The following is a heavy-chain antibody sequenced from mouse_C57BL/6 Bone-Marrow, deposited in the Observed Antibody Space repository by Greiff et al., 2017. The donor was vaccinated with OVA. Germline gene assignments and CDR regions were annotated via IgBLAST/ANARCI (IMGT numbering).Heavy chain of an antibody. CDR2: IDPETGGT. V-gene: IGHV1-15*01. Sequence: QVQLKQSGAELVRPGASVTLSCKASGYTFTDYEMHWVKQTPVHGLEWIGAIDPETGGTAYNQKFKGKAILTADKSYSTAYMELRSLTSEDSAVYYCTRWSSGYWGQGTTLTVSS. CDR1: GYTFTDYE. J-gene: IGHJ2*01. D-gene: IGHD3-2*02. CDR3: TRWSSGY.